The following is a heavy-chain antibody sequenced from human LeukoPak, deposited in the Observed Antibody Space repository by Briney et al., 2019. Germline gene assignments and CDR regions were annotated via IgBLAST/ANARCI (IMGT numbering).Heavy chain of an antibody. D-gene: IGHD6-19*01. V-gene: IGHV3-21*01. CDR2: ITTSGTFI. CDR3: ARASGATVDY. CDR1: GFTFSSYN. Sequence: GGSLRLSCAASGFTFSSYNMNWVRQAPGKGLEWVSYITTSGTFIYYADSVKGRFTISRDNANNSLYLQMNSLRAEDTAVYYCARASGATVDYWGQGTLVTVSS. J-gene: IGHJ4*02.